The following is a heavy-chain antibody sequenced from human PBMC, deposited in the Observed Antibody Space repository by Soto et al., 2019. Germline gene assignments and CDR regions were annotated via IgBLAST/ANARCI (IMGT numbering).Heavy chain of an antibody. Sequence: EVQLVESGGDLEKPGGSRRLSCVGSGFTFIDAWMSWVRQAPGKGLEWVGRLKSETDGGTADYAAPVEGRFNISRDDSKNTLYLQMNSLKSEDTAVYYCMTAPGLNVLFWGQGALVTVSS. CDR2: LKSETDGGTA. V-gene: IGHV3-15*01. CDR1: GFTFIDAW. D-gene: IGHD2-8*02. CDR3: MTAPGLNVLF. J-gene: IGHJ4*02.